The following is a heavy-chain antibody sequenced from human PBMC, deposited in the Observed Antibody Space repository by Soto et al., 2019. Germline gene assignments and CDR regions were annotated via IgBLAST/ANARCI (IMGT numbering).Heavy chain of an antibody. V-gene: IGHV6-1*01. CDR2: TYYRSKWYN. CDR1: GDSVSSNSAA. D-gene: IGHD1-26*01. Sequence: SQTLSLTCAISGDSVSSNSAAWNWIRQSPSRGLEWLGRTYYRSKWYNDYAVSVKSRITINPDTSKNQFSLKLSSATAADTAVNYCARRYGGNFDYWGQGTLVTVSS. J-gene: IGHJ4*02. CDR3: ARRYGGNFDY.